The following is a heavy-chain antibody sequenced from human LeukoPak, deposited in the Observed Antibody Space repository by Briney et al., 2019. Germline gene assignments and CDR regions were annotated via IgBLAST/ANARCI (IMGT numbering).Heavy chain of an antibody. D-gene: IGHD3-10*01. J-gene: IGHJ4*02. V-gene: IGHV1-69*05. CDR2: IIPIFGTA. CDR1: GGTFSSYA. CDR3: ARRSRALGFDLDY. Sequence: ASVKVSCKASGGTFSSYAISWVRQAPGQGLEWMGGIIPIFGTANYAQKFQGRVTMTTDTSTSTAYMELRSLRSDDTAVYYCARRSRALGFDLDYWGQGTLVTVSS.